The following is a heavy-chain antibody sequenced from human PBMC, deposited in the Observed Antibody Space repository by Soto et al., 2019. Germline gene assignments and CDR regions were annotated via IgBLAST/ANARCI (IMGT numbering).Heavy chain of an antibody. CDR3: ARGTIVARQHLDY. D-gene: IGHD6-6*01. Sequence: QVQLVESGGGVVQPGKSLRLSCAASGFTFSSYAMHWARQAPGKGLEWVTVISIRGGDEYYAESVRGRFTISRDDSKNTLYLQMESLRVEDTAVYYCARGTIVARQHLDYWGQGTLVTFSS. V-gene: IGHV3-30*03. J-gene: IGHJ4*02. CDR1: GFTFSSYA. CDR2: ISIRGGDE.